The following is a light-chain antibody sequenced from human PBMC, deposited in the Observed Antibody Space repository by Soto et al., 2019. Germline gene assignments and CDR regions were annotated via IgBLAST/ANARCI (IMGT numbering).Light chain of an antibody. CDR3: CSYTSGSTLV. J-gene: IGLJ2*01. CDR2: EVS. V-gene: IGLV2-14*01. CDR1: SSDVGGYNY. Sequence: QAVVTQPASVSGSPGQSITISCTGTSSDVGGYNYVSWYQQHPGKAPKLMIYEVSNRPSGVSNRFSGSKSGNTASLTISGLQAEDEADYYCCSYTSGSTLVFGGGTKVTVL.